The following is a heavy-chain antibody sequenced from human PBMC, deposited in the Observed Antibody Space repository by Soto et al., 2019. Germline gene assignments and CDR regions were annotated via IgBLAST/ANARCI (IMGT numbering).Heavy chain of an antibody. CDR2: NSVSGGST. CDR1: GFTFSSYA. D-gene: IGHD2-8*02. V-gene: IGHV3-23*01. Sequence: EVQLLESGGGLIQPGGSLRLSCAASGFTFSSYAMSWVRQAPGKGLEWVSSNSVSGGSTYYADSVKGRFTISRDNSKNTLYLQMNSLRAEDTALYYCAKGGWGNYFDYWGQGTLVTVSS. CDR3: AKGGWGNYFDY. J-gene: IGHJ4*02.